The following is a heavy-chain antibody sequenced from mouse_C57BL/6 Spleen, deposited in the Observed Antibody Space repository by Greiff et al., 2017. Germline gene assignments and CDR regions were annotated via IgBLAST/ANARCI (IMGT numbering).Heavy chain of an antibody. CDR1: GYTFTDYY. J-gene: IGHJ1*03. Sequence: EVQLQQSGPELVKPGASVKISCKASGYTFTDYYMNWVKQSHGKSLEWIGDINPNNGGTSYNQKFKGKATLTVDKSSSTAYMELRSLTSEDSAVYYCARDYYGTVYFDVWGTGTTVTVSS. V-gene: IGHV1-26*01. D-gene: IGHD1-1*01. CDR2: INPNNGGT. CDR3: ARDYYGTVYFDV.